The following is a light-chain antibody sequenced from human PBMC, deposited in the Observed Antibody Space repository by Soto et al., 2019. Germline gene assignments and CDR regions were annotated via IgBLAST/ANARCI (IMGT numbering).Light chain of an antibody. CDR1: SSNIGSNT. CDR3: ATWDDSLNGVV. Sequence: QSVLTQPPSVSGTPGQRVTISCSGSSSNIGSNTVNWYQQLPGTAPKLLIYSNNQRPSGVPDRFSGSKSGTSASLAISGLQSEDEADYYCATWDDSLNGVVFGGGTKLTVL. CDR2: SNN. J-gene: IGLJ2*01. V-gene: IGLV1-44*01.